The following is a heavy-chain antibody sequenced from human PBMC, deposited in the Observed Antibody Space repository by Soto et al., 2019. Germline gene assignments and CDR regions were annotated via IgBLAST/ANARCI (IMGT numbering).Heavy chain of an antibody. Sequence: PSETLSLTCTVSGASVSTGAYYWGWVRQRPGRGLEWIGYVYESGYTYYNMSLKSRLTISLDRSNNQFSLGLTPVTAADTAVYYCVRALRHTAIVYPWFDPWGQGTLVTVSS. CDR3: VRALRHTAIVYPWFDP. CDR1: GASVSTGAYY. D-gene: IGHD5-18*01. CDR2: VYESGYT. J-gene: IGHJ5*02. V-gene: IGHV4-31*03.